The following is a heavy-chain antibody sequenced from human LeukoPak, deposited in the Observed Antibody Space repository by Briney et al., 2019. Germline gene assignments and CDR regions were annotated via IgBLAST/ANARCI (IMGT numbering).Heavy chain of an antibody. Sequence: SETLSLTCTVSGGSISSSSYYWGWIRQPPGKGLEWIGSIYYSGSTYYNPSLKSRVTISVDTSKNQFSLQLSSVTAADTAVYYCARDNYDFWSGYNWFDPWGQGTLVTVSS. J-gene: IGHJ5*02. CDR2: IYYSGST. D-gene: IGHD3-3*01. CDR1: GGSISSSSYY. V-gene: IGHV4-39*07. CDR3: ARDNYDFWSGYNWFDP.